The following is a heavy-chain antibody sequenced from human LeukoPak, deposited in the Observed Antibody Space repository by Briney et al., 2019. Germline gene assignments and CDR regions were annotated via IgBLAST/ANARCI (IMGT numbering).Heavy chain of an antibody. Sequence: SETLSLTCTVSGDSITSSSYYWGWISQPPGKGLERLGTIYYRGTTYYNPSLKSRVTISVDTSKNQFSLRLNSVTAADTAVYYCARDFSSSSSVYYYYYMDVWGKGTTVTVSS. CDR2: IYYRGTT. CDR3: ARDFSSSSSVYYYYYMDV. V-gene: IGHV4-39*07. J-gene: IGHJ6*03. D-gene: IGHD6-6*01. CDR1: GDSITSSSYY.